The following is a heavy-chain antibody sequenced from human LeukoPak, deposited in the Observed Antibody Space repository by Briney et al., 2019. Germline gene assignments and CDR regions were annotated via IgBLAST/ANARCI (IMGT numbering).Heavy chain of an antibody. J-gene: IGHJ4*02. Sequence: SETLSLTCTVSGGSISSYYWSWVRQPAGKGLEWIGRIYTTGGTVYNPSLSSRLTISIDTSKNQFSLKLSSVTAADTAMYYCARHDPGIAMAGTNYFDYWGQGTPVTVSS. V-gene: IGHV4-4*07. CDR2: IYTTGGT. CDR3: ARHDPGIAMAGTNYFDY. CDR1: GGSISSYY. D-gene: IGHD6-19*01.